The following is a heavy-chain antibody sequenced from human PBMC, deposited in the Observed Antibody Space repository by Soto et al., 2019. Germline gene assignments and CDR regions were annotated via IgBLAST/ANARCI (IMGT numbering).Heavy chain of an antibody. Sequence: PSETLSLTCAVSGGSISSGGYSWSWIRQPPGKGLEWIGYIYHSGSTYYNPSLKSRVTISVDRSKNQFSLKLSSVTAADTAVYCCARGMTTVTTLDYWGQGTLVTVSS. D-gene: IGHD4-4*01. J-gene: IGHJ4*02. CDR1: GGSISSGGYS. V-gene: IGHV4-30-2*01. CDR3: ARGMTTVTTLDY. CDR2: IYHSGST.